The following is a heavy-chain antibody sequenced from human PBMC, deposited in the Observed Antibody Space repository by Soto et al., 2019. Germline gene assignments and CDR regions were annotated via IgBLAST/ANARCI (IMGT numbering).Heavy chain of an antibody. J-gene: IGHJ4*02. Sequence: EVQLVESGGGLVQPGGSLRLSCAVSGFTFSTHAMNWVRQAPGKGLEWVAYIHGTRSIIYYADSVKGRFTISRDNAKNLLFLQMDSLRDEDTAVYYCARDARNADYDYWGQGTLVTVSS. CDR1: GFTFSTHA. D-gene: IGHD3-16*01. CDR2: IHGTRSII. V-gene: IGHV3-48*02. CDR3: ARDARNADYDY.